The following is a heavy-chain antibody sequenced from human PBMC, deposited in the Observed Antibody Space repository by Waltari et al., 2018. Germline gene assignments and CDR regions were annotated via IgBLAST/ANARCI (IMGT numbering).Heavy chain of an antibody. CDR3: VLYSSSFLGDC. V-gene: IGHV3-74*01. CDR2: INTDGSIT. CDR1: GFIFSTYW. J-gene: IGHJ4*02. D-gene: IGHD6-13*01. Sequence: EVQLVESGGGLVQHGGSLRLSCAASGFIFSTYWMPWVRQAPGKGLVSVSHINTDGSITNYADSVKGRFTISRDNAKNTLFLQMNSLRAEDTAVYYCVLYSSSFLGDCWGQGTLVTVSS.